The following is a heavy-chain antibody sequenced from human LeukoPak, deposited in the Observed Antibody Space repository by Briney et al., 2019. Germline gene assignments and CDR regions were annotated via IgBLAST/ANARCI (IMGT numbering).Heavy chain of an antibody. CDR2: ISAYNGNT. CDR3: ARGFSTRYDFWSGYDAFDI. V-gene: IGHV1-18*01. J-gene: IGHJ3*02. CDR1: GYTFTSYG. Sequence: ASVKVSCKASGYTFTSYGISWVRQAPGQGLEWMGWISAYNGNTNYAQKLQGRVTMTTDTSTSTAYMGLSSLRSEDTAVYYCARGFSTRYDFWSGYDAFDIWGQGTMVTVSS. D-gene: IGHD3-3*01.